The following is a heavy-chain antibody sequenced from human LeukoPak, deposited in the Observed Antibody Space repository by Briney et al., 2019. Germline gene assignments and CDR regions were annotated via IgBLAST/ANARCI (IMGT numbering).Heavy chain of an antibody. J-gene: IGHJ6*02. D-gene: IGHD2-15*01. V-gene: IGHV4-34*01. CDR1: GGSFSGYY. CDR2: INHSGST. Sequence: SEILSLTCAVYGGSFSGYYWSWFRQPPGKGLEWIGEINHSGSTNYNPSLKSRVTISVDTSKNQFSLKLSSVTAADTAVYYCARGSQYCSGGSCYSPTLHYYGMDVWGQGTTVTVSS. CDR3: ARGSQYCSGGSCYSPTLHYYGMDV.